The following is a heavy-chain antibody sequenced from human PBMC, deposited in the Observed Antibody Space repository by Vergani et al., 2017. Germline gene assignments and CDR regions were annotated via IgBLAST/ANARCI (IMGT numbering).Heavy chain of an antibody. CDR2: ISSSSSYI. CDR1: GFTFSSYS. CDR3: ARGPRMYDFWSGKGGWYFDL. D-gene: IGHD3-3*01. J-gene: IGHJ2*01. Sequence: EVQLVESGGGLVKPGGSLRLSCAASGFTFSSYSMNWVRQAPGKGLEWVSSISSSSSYIYYADSVKGRFTISRDNAKNSLYLQMNSLRAEDTAVYYCARGPRMYDFWSGKGGWYFDLWGRGTLVTVSS. V-gene: IGHV3-21*01.